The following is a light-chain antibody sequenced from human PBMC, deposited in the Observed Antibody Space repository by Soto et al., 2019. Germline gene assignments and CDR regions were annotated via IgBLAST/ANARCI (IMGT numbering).Light chain of an antibody. CDR3: QSYDSSLSGYV. CDR1: SSNIGAGYD. V-gene: IGLV1-40*01. J-gene: IGLJ1*01. Sequence: SVLTQPLAVSGAPGQRVTISCTGSSSNIGAGYDVHWYQQLPGTAPKLLIYGNSNRPSGVPDRFSGSKSGTSASLAITGLQAEDEADYYCQSYDSSLSGYVFGTGTKVTVL. CDR2: GNS.